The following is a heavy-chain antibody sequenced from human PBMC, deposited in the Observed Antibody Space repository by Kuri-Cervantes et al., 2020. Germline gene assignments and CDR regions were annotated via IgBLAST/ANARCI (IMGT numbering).Heavy chain of an antibody. CDR3: AKASTTVSSLDY. Sequence: SLKISCAASGFTFDDYAMHWVRQAPGKGLEWVSGISWNSGSIGYADSVKGRFTISRDNSKNTLYLQMNSLRAEDTAVYYCAKASTTVSSLDYWGQRTLVTVSS. CDR1: GFTFDDYA. J-gene: IGHJ4*02. CDR2: ISWNSGSI. D-gene: IGHD4-17*01. V-gene: IGHV3-9*01.